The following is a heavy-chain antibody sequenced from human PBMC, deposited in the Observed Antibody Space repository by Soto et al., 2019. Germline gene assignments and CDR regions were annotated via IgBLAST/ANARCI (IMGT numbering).Heavy chain of an antibody. D-gene: IGHD6-13*01. CDR3: ARAQSGYSSSWYGY. Sequence: QVQLVQSGAEVKKPGASVKVSCKASGYTFTGYYMHWVRQAPGQGLEWMGWINPNSGGTNYAQKFQGWVTMTKNPSISTAYMELSRPRSEDTAVYYCARAQSGYSSSWYGYWGQGTLVTVSS. CDR1: GYTFTGYY. CDR2: INPNSGGT. V-gene: IGHV1-2*04. J-gene: IGHJ4*02.